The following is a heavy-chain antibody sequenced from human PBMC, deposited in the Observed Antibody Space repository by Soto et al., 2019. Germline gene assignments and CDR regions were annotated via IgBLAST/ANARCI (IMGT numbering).Heavy chain of an antibody. CDR3: ASGQAAQGYGMDV. D-gene: IGHD2-15*01. Sequence: PSETLSLTCTVSGGSISSGDYYWSWIRQPPGKGLEWIGYIYYSGSTYYNPSLKSRVTISVDTSKNQFSLKLSSVTAADTAVYYCASGQAAQGYGMDVWGQGTTVTVSS. J-gene: IGHJ6*02. CDR2: IYYSGST. V-gene: IGHV4-30-4*01. CDR1: GGSISSGDYY.